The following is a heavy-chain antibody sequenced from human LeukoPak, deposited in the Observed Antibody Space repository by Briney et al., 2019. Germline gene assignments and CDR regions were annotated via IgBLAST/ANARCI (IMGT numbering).Heavy chain of an antibody. CDR2: IYYSGST. Sequence: PSETLSLTCTVSGGSISSYYWSWIRQPPGKGLEWIGYIYYSGSTNYNPSLKSRVTISVDTSKNQFSLKLSSVTAADTAVYYCARLSLRATYYYYGMDVWGQGTTVTVSS. J-gene: IGHJ6*02. V-gene: IGHV4-59*08. D-gene: IGHD3-10*01. CDR3: ARLSLRATYYYYGMDV. CDR1: GGSISSYY.